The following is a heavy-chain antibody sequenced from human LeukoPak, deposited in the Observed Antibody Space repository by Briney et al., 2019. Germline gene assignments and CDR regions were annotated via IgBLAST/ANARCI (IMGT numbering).Heavy chain of an antibody. J-gene: IGHJ4*02. V-gene: IGHV1-69*04. CDR3: SKDCPRARYFDY. CDR1: GGTFIHYS. D-gene: IGHD2-15*01. Sequence: SVKVSCKASGGTFIHYSISWVRHAPGEGLEWMGRIIPILNVTNYAQKFEGRLTITPDKSTSTASMELSSLKSEDTAVYSCSKDCPRARYFDYWGQGTLVSVSS. CDR2: IIPILNVT.